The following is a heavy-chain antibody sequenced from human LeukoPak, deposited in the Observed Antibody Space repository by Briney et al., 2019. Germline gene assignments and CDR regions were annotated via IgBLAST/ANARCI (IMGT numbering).Heavy chain of an antibody. Sequence: PGGSLRLSCAASGFTFSSYAMSWVRQAPGKGLEWVSAIGTGGSTYYGDSVKGRFTVSRDDSKNTLYLHMSSLRAEDTAIYYCTTDSRTWFPAGNYSQSWGQGTLVTVSS. V-gene: IGHV3-23*01. J-gene: IGHJ5*02. CDR2: IGTGGST. D-gene: IGHD3-22*01. CDR3: TTDSRTWFPAGNYSQS. CDR1: GFTFSSYA.